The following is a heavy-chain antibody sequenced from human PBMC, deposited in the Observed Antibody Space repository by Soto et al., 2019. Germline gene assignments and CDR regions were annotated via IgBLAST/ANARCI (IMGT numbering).Heavy chain of an antibody. J-gene: IGHJ5*02. CDR3: ARERSDLAMYNWLER. CDR2: IDPRDSYI. V-gene: IGHV5-10-1*01. D-gene: IGHD2-8*01. Sequence: GASLTISCDASGYSFTTYWISWVRQMPGEVLEWMGAIDPRDSYIKYSPSFQGHVTISVDKSISTAYLQWNSLKASATAIYYRARERSDLAMYNWLERWDQGTLVTASS. CDR1: GYSFTTYW.